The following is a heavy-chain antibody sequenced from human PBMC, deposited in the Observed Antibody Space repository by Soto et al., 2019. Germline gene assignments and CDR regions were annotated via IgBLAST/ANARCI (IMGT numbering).Heavy chain of an antibody. CDR2: ISWNSGST. J-gene: IGHJ4*02. D-gene: IGHD1-1*01. V-gene: IGHV3-9*01. CDR1: GFIFDDFA. CDR3: ARDTDSDTWNDPFDY. Sequence: DVHLVESGGGLVQPGRSLRLSCAASGFIFDDFAMHWVRQAPGKGLERVSGISWNSGSTDYAASVKGRFIISRDNARNSLYLQMNSLRPEDTALYYCARDTDSDTWNDPFDYWGQGALVIVS.